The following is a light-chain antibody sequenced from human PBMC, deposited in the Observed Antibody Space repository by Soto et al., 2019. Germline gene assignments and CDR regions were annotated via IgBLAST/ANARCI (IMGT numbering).Light chain of an antibody. Sequence: QSVLTQPPSVSGAPGQRVTISCTGTNSNIGAGFCVHWSQHFPGKAPKLLIYNNTSRPSGVPDRFSGSKSGTSASLAITGLRAEHEADYFCQSFVSNFLALIFGMGTKLTVL. CDR2: NNT. V-gene: IGLV1-40*01. CDR1: NSNIGAGFC. CDR3: QSFVSNFLALI. J-gene: IGLJ1*01.